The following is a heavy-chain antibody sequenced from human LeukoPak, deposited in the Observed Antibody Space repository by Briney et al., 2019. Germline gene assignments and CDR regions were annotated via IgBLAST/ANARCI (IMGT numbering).Heavy chain of an antibody. J-gene: IGHJ4*02. V-gene: IGHV4-39*07. D-gene: IGHD5-12*01. Sequence: PSEPLSLTCTVSGGSISSSSYYWGWIRQPPGKGLEWIGSIYYSGSTYYNPSLKSRVTISVDTSKNQFSLKLSSVTAADTAVYYCARSRGYSGYDSLYYFDYWGQGTLVTVSS. CDR1: GGSISSSSYY. CDR3: ARSRGYSGYDSLYYFDY. CDR2: IYYSGST.